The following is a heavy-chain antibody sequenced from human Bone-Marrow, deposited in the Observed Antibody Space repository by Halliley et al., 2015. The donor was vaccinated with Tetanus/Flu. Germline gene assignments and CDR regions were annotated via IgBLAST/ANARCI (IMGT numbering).Heavy chain of an antibody. CDR2: IKTGGSYT. V-gene: IGHV3-74*01. J-gene: IGHJ4*02. CDR3: ARGTNQPGLDF. D-gene: IGHD2-2*01. Sequence: EGGSDIKTGGSYTRHADSVKGRFSISRDNAKNMLYLQMSSLRAEDTAVYYCARGTNQPGLDFWGQGSLVTVSS.